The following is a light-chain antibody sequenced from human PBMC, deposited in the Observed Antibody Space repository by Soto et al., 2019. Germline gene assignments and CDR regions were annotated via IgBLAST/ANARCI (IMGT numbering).Light chain of an antibody. Sequence: QSALTQPASVSGSPGQSITISCTGTSSDVGIYNYVSWYQQHPGKAPKLIICEVYNRPSGVSNRFSGSKSGNTASLTISGLRPEDEADYYCTSFTTSSTLYVFGTGTKVTVL. CDR3: TSFTTSSTLYV. V-gene: IGLV2-14*01. CDR2: EVY. CDR1: SSDVGIYNY. J-gene: IGLJ1*01.